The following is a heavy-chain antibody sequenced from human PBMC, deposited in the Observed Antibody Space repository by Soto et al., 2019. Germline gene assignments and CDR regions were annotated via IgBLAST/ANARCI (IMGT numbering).Heavy chain of an antibody. J-gene: IGHJ4*02. V-gene: IGHV3-23*01. CDR3: AKGPDGYGYSSTFFDY. Sequence: QPGGSLRLSCSSSGFTFGSFAMIWVRQAPVEGLEWVSAISGSGGSTYYSDSVKGRFTISGDNSKNTLYLQMNSLRAEDTAVYYCAKGPDGYGYSSTFFDYWGQGTLVTVSS. CDR2: ISGSGGST. CDR1: GFTFGSFA. D-gene: IGHD5-18*01.